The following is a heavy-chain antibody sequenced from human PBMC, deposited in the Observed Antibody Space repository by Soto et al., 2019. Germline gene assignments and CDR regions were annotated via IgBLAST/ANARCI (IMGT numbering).Heavy chain of an antibody. J-gene: IGHJ6*03. CDR1: GYTFTIYC. V-gene: IGHV1-18*01. CDR2: ISAYNGNT. CDR3: ARLGYDFWSGYRFYYYYYMDV. D-gene: IGHD3-3*01. Sequence: ASVKVSCKASGYTFTIYCISWVRQAPGQGLEWMEWISAYNGNTNYAQKLQGRVTMTTDTSTSTAYMELRSLRSDDTAVYYCARLGYDFWSGYRFYYYYYMDVWGKGTTVTVSS.